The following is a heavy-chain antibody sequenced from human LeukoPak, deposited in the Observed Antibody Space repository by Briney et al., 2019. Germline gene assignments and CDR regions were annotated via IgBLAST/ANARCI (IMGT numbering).Heavy chain of an antibody. J-gene: IGHJ5*02. CDR1: GYSFTSYW. CDR2: IYPGDSDT. D-gene: IGHD3-16*01. V-gene: IGHV5-51*01. CDR3: ARQGDAFRHWFDP. Sequence: GESLKISCKGSGYSFTSYWIGWVRQMPGKGLEWMGIIYPGDSDTRYSPSFQGQVTISADESISTAYLQWSSLKASDTAMYYCARQGDAFRHWFDPWGQGTLVTVSS.